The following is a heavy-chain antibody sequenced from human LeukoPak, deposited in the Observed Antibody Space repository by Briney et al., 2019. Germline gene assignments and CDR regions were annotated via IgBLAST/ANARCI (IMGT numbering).Heavy chain of an antibody. Sequence: GGSLRLSCAAFGFTFSSYEMNWVRQAPGKGLEWVSYISSSGSTIYYADSVKGRFTISRDNAKNSLYLQMNSLRAEDTAVYYCARALGTGWSQKEWGQGTLVTVSS. V-gene: IGHV3-48*03. CDR3: ARALGTGWSQKE. CDR1: GFTFSSYE. D-gene: IGHD6-19*01. CDR2: ISSSGSTI. J-gene: IGHJ4*02.